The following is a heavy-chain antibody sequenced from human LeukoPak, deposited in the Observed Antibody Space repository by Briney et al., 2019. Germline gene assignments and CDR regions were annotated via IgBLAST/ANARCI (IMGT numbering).Heavy chain of an antibody. J-gene: IGHJ4*02. CDR1: GFTFSSYA. CDR3: AKDPSLGIGYYFDY. D-gene: IGHD7-27*01. CDR2: IRYDGSNK. V-gene: IGHV3-30*02. Sequence: GGSLRLSCAASGFTFSSYAMSWVRQAPGKGLEWVAFIRYDGSNKYYADSVKGRFTISRDNSKNTLYLQMNSLRAEDTAVYYCAKDPSLGIGYYFDYWGQGTLVTVSS.